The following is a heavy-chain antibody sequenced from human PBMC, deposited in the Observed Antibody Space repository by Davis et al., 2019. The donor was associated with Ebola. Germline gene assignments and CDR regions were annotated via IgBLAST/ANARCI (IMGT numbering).Heavy chain of an antibody. D-gene: IGHD3-3*01. CDR3: APTIFGVPQP. CDR2: IDPGDSYT. Sequence: GESLKISCQASGHSFANYWMSWVRQMPGKGLEWMGRIDPGDSYTDYRPSFQGHVSISADRSTNTAYLQWRSLRASDTGTYYCAPTIFGVPQPWGQGTLVTVSS. V-gene: IGHV5-10-1*01. CDR1: GHSFANYW. J-gene: IGHJ5*02.